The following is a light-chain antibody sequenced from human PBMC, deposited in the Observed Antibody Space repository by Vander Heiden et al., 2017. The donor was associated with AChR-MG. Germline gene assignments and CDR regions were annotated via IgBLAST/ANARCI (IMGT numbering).Light chain of an antibody. CDR2: GAY. V-gene: IGKV3-20*01. CDR3: QQEGRSLWT. Sequence: EIVLTQSPGTLSLSPGERATLSCRASQRVSSAYLAWYQQRPGQAPKLLIYGAYTRAIGIPDRFSGSGSGTDFTLTISRLEPEDFAVYYCQQEGRSLWTFGQRTKV. CDR1: QRVSSAY. J-gene: IGKJ1*01.